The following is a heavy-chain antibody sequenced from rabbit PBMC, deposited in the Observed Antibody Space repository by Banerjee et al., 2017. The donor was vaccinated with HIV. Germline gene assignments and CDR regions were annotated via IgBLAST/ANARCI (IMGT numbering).Heavy chain of an antibody. J-gene: IGHJ4*01. CDR1: GFSFSSGYD. Sequence: QEQLEESGGDLVKPEGSLTLTCTASGFSFSSGYDMCWVRQAPGKGLEWIACIDAGSSGSTYYASWAKGRFTISKTSSTTVTLQMTSLSAADTATYFCARSGATGSVYSIFNLWGPGTLVTVS. V-gene: IGHV1S45*01. CDR3: ARSGATGSVYSIFNL. CDR2: IDAGSSGST. D-gene: IGHD1-1*01.